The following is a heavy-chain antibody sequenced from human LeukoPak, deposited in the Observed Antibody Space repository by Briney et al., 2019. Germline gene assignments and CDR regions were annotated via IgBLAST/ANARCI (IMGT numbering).Heavy chain of an antibody. CDR3: ARGLYYDFWSGYYKGIAAAGTTGFDY. Sequence: PSETLSLTCTVSGGSISSGSYYWSWIRQPAGKGLEWIGRIYTSGSTNYNPSLKSRVTISVDTSKNQFSLKLSSVTAADTAVYYCARGLYYDFWSGYYKGIAAAGTTGFDYWGQGTLVTVSS. J-gene: IGHJ4*02. V-gene: IGHV4-61*02. CDR2: IYTSGST. D-gene: IGHD3-3*01. CDR1: GGSISSGSYY.